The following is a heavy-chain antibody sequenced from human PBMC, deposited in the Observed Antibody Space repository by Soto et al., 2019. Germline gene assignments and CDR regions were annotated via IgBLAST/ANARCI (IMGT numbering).Heavy chain of an antibody. CDR3: ARYRTGGTGFDY. J-gene: IGHJ4*02. CDR1: GGSVSSGSYY. V-gene: IGHV4-61*01. D-gene: IGHD1-1*01. CDR2: ISYSGST. Sequence: SETLSLTCTVPGGSVSSGSYYWSWIRQPPGKGLEWIGYISYSGSTSYNSSLKSRVTISKDTSENQFSLKLSSVTAADTAVYYCARYRTGGTGFDYWGQGTLVTVSS.